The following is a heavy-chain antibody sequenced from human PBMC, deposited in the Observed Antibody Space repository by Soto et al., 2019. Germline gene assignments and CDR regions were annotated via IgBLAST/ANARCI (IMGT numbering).Heavy chain of an antibody. CDR2: ISGDSNYI. V-gene: IGHV3-21*01. D-gene: IGHD3-22*01. CDR3: ARVVYFDRSAYGL. J-gene: IGHJ3*01. CDR1: GFSFSCYN. Sequence: PGGSLRLSCAASGFSFSCYNMNWVRQAPGKGLEWVSSISGDSNYIYYADSVQGRFTISRDNAKNSVYLQMNSLRAEDTAVYYCARVVYFDRSAYGLWGQGTMVTVSS.